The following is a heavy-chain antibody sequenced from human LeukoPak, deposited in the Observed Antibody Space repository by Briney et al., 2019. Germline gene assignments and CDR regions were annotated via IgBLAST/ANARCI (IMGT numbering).Heavy chain of an antibody. CDR3: ARVLFYYEETDY. D-gene: IGHD3-16*01. Sequence: SETLSLTCAVSGFSLSSGYSWGWIRQPPGRGLEWIGSISRSGNSNCNPSLGSRLTFPVDRPSNQFSLKLSAVTAAPTAVYYFARVLFYYEETDYWGQGTLVIVSS. CDR1: GFSLSSGYS. V-gene: IGHV4-38-2*01. J-gene: IGHJ4*02. CDR2: ISRSGNS.